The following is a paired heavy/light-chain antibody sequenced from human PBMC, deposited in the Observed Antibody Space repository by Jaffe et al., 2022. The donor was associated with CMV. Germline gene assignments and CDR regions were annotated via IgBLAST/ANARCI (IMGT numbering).Heavy chain of an antibody. Sequence: EVQLVESGGGLVQPGGSLRLSCAASGFSLSRYWMNWVRQAPGRGLEWVAHIDQHGSTQYSVDTVKGRFTISRDIAKNSLYLQMNSLRAEDTAVYYCARRRPPAWDNSYFDSWGLGTLVTVSS. CDR2: IDQHGSTQ. V-gene: IGHV3-7*01. CDR3: ARRRPPAWDNSYFDS. D-gene: IGHD1-1*01. CDR1: GFSLSRYW. J-gene: IGHJ4*01.
Light chain of an antibody. J-gene: IGKJ4*01. Sequence: EIVLTQSPATLSLSPGERATLSCRASQSVNNELAWYQQKPGQPPRLLIYDASNRATGVPARFSGSGSGTDFTLTISSLEPEDFAVYYCQQRSDWPLTFGEGTKVEIK. CDR2: DAS. CDR1: QSVNNE. V-gene: IGKV3-11*01. CDR3: QQRSDWPLT.